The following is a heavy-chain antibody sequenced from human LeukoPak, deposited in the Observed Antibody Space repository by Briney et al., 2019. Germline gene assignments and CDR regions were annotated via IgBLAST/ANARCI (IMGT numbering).Heavy chain of an antibody. Sequence: WGSLRLSCAASGFTFSSYAMHWVRQAPGKGLEWVAVISYDGSNKYYTDSVKGRFTISRDNSKITLYLQMNSLRAEDTAVYYCARDLWFGELLYYFDYWGQGTLVTVYS. V-gene: IGHV3-30*04. CDR2: ISYDGSNK. CDR1: GFTFSSYA. D-gene: IGHD3-10*01. J-gene: IGHJ4*02. CDR3: ARDLWFGELLYYFDY.